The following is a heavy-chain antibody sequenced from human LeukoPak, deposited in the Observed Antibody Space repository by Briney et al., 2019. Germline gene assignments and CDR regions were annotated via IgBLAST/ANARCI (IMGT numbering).Heavy chain of an antibody. V-gene: IGHV1-8*03. CDR3: ARDNSVGDTAWWFDP. CDR2: MNPNSGNT. D-gene: IGHD1-26*01. CDR1: GYTFTSYD. J-gene: IGHJ5*02. Sequence: GASVKVSCKASGYTFTSYDINWVRQATGQGLEWMGWMNPNSGNTGYAQKFQGRVTITRNTSISTDYMELSSLRSEDTAVYYCARDNSVGDTAWWFDPWGQGTLVTVSS.